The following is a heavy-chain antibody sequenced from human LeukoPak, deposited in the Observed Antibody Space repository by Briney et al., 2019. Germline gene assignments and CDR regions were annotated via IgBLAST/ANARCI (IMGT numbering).Heavy chain of an antibody. CDR2: IYTSGST. D-gene: IGHD6-13*01. V-gene: IGHV4-4*07. Sequence: PSETLSLTCTVSGGSISSYYWSWIRQPAGKGLEWIWRIYTSGSTNYNPSLKSRVTMSVDTSKNQFSLKLSSVTAADTAVYYCARATSSSWHYYYYYYMDVWGKGTTVTVSS. CDR1: GGSISSYY. J-gene: IGHJ6*03. CDR3: ARATSSSWHYYYYYYMDV.